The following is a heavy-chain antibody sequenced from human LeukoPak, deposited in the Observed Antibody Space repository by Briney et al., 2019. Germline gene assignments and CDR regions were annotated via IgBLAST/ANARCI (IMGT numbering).Heavy chain of an antibody. CDR3: TRVTSWRTGFDY. CDR1: GFSFEAYG. CDR2: ITWNSDDM. Sequence: GRSLRLSCAASGFSFEAYGMYWVRQAPGKGLEWVSGITWNSDDMAYADSVKRRFTISRDNAKNCLYLQMNSLTVEDTALYYCTRVTSWRTGFDYWGQGTLVTVSS. D-gene: IGHD1-1*01. J-gene: IGHJ4*02. V-gene: IGHV3-9*01.